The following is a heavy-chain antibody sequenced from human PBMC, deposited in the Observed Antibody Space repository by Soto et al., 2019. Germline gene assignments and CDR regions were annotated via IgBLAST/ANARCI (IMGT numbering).Heavy chain of an antibody. CDR1: GGSISSYY. CDR2: IYYSGST. Sequence: SETLSLTCTVSGGSISSYYWSWIRQPPGKGLEWIGYIYYSGSTNYNPSLKSRVTISVDTSKNQFSLKLSSVTAADTAVYYCARATAAAYYYYYMDVWGKGTTVTVSS. V-gene: IGHV4-59*01. J-gene: IGHJ6*03. CDR3: ARATAAAYYYYYMDV. D-gene: IGHD2-2*01.